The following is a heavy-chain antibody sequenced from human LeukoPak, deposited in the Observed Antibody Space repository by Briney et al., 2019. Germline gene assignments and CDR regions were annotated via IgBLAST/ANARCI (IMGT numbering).Heavy chain of an antibody. Sequence: GASVTVSCKASGYTFADYYMYWVRQAPGQGFEWIGWLNPRSGATKYAQKFQARVTMTRDTSTSTGYMELTRLTSDDTAVYYCARDHRLGRTGYDMPADWGQGTRVIVSS. V-gene: IGHV1-2*02. CDR2: LNPRSGAT. CDR1: GYTFADYY. J-gene: IGHJ4*02. D-gene: IGHD5-12*01. CDR3: ARDHRLGRTGYDMPAD.